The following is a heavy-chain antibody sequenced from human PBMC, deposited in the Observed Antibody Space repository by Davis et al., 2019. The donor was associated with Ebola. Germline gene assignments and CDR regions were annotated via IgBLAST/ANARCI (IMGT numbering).Heavy chain of an antibody. V-gene: IGHV4-59*08. D-gene: IGHD3-10*01. CDR1: GASISSYY. CDR3: ARLGTWFGELLSGGFDP. Sequence: SETLSLTCTVSGASISSYYWSWIRQPPGKGLEWIGYIYYSGSTNYNPSLKSRVTISVDTSKNQFSLKLSSVTAADTAVYYCARLGTWFGELLSGGFDPWGQGTLVTVSS. CDR2: IYYSGST. J-gene: IGHJ5*02.